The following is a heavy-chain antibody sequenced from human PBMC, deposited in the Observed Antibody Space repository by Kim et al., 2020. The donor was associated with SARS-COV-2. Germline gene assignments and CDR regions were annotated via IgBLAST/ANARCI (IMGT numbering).Heavy chain of an antibody. CDR1: GFTFSSYS. Sequence: GGSLRLSCAASGFTFSSYSMNWVRQAPGKGLEWVSYISSSSSTIYYADSVKGRFTISRDNAKNSLYLQMNSLRDEDTAVYYCARDRLGEKDTMVRGVIPNWFDPWGQGTLVTVSS. J-gene: IGHJ5*02. CDR3: ARDRLGEKDTMVRGVIPNWFDP. CDR2: ISSSSSTI. D-gene: IGHD3-10*01. V-gene: IGHV3-48*02.